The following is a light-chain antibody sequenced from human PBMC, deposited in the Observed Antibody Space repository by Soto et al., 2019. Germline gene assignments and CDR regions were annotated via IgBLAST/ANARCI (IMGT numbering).Light chain of an antibody. J-gene: IGKJ1*01. CDR2: SAS. Sequence: DIQMTQSPSSLSASVGDRVTITCRASQSISNYLAWFQQKPGKVPQLLIYSASTLQSGVPSRFSGSGSGTDFTLTISSLQPEDVATYYCLTHNSAPWTFGHGTKVEIK. V-gene: IGKV1-27*01. CDR3: LTHNSAPWT. CDR1: QSISNY.